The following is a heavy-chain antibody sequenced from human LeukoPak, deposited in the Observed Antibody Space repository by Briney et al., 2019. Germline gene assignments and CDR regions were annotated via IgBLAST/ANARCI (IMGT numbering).Heavy chain of an antibody. D-gene: IGHD3-22*01. CDR2: IYYSGST. J-gene: IGHJ3*02. V-gene: IGHV4-61*05. CDR3: ARHFDYDSSAHDAFDI. Sequence: PSETLSLTCTVSGGSISSSSYYWSWIRQPPGKGLEWIAYIYYSGSTSCNPSLKSRVTISLDTSQNQFSLRLSSVTAADTAVHYCARHFDYDSSAHDAFDIWGLGTMVTVSS. CDR1: GGSISSSSYY.